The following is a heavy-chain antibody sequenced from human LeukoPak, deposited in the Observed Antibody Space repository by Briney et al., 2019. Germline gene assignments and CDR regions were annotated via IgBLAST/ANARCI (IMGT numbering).Heavy chain of an antibody. CDR2: IYSSGST. CDR3: ARTSARGAQFDY. CDR1: GGSISSYY. J-gene: IGHJ4*02. D-gene: IGHD3-10*01. Sequence: SETLSLTCTVSGGSISSYYWSWIRQPAGKGLEWIGRIYSSGSTNYNPSLKTRVTMSLDTSKNQFSLNLTTVTAADTAVYYCARTSARGAQFDYWGQGTLVTVSS. V-gene: IGHV4-4*07.